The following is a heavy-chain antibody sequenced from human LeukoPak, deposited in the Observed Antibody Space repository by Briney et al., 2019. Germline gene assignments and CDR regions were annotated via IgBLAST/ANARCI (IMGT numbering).Heavy chain of an antibody. CDR2: IYSGGFT. Sequence: GGSLRLSCAASGFSVSSNYMSWVRQAPGKGLEWLSVIYSGGFTHYADSVKGRFTISRDDSKNTLYLQMNSLKAEDTAVYYCARDSGYSSESAYWGQGTQVAVSS. CDR3: ARDSGYSSESAY. J-gene: IGHJ4*02. D-gene: IGHD4-23*01. V-gene: IGHV3-53*01. CDR1: GFSVSSNY.